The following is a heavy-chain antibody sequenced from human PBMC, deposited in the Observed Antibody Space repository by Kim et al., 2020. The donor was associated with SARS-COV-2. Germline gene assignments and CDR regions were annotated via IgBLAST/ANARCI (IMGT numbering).Heavy chain of an antibody. CDR1: GYTFTSYA. Sequence: ASVKVSCKASGYTFTSYAMNWVRQAPGQGLEWMGWINTNTGNPTYAQGFTGRFVFSLDTSVSTAYLQISSLKAEDTAVYYCARTPPPSDCSSTSCYLYYYYGMDVWGQGTTVTVSS. V-gene: IGHV7-4-1*02. CDR2: INTNTGNP. CDR3: ARTPPPSDCSSTSCYLYYYYGMDV. J-gene: IGHJ6*02. D-gene: IGHD2-2*01.